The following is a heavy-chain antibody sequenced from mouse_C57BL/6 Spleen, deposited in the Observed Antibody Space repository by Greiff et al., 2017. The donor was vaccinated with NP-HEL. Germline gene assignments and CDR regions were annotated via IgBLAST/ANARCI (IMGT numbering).Heavy chain of an antibody. CDR1: GYTFTNYW. D-gene: IGHD1-1*01. V-gene: IGHV1-63*01. CDR3: ARGGDYGSSPYYFDY. Sequence: VQLKESGAELVRPGTSVKMSCKASGYTFTNYWIGWAKQRPGHGLEWIGDIYPGGGYTNYNEKFKGKATLTADKSSSTAYMQFSSLTSEDSAIYYCARGGDYGSSPYYFDYWGQGTTLTVSS. CDR2: IYPGGGYT. J-gene: IGHJ2*01.